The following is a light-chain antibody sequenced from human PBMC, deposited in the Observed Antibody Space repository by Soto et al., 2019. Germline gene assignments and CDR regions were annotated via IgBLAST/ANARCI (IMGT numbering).Light chain of an antibody. V-gene: IGKV3-11*01. CDR2: DAS. CDR1: QSVSSY. CDR3: QQRSNWPPIT. J-gene: IGKJ5*01. Sequence: EIVLTQSPATLSFSPCEIATLSCSSSQSVSSYLAWYQHKPGQAPRLLIYDASNRATGIPARFSGSGSGTDFTLTISSLEPEDFAVYYCQQRSNWPPITFGQGTRLEIK.